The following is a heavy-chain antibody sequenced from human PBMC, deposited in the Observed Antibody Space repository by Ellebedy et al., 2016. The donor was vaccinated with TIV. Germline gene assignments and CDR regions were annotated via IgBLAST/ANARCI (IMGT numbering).Heavy chain of an antibody. D-gene: IGHD2-21*02. V-gene: IGHV2-26*01. CDR1: GFSLSNARMG. Sequence: SGPTLVKPTETLTLTCTVSGFSLSNARMGVSWIRQRPGKALEWLAHSSSTEKKFYSTSLKSRLTISKDASKGQVFLTMTNVAPVDTATYYCARTLLYCGGDCSFYFDHWGQGSLVTVSS. CDR3: ARTLLYCGGDCSFYFDH. J-gene: IGHJ4*02. CDR2: SSSTEKK.